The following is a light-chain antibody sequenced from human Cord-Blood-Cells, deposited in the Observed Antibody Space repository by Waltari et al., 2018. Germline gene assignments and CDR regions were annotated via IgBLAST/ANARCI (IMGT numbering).Light chain of an antibody. Sequence: EIVLTQSPGTLSLSPGERATLSCRASQSVSSSYLAWYHQKPDQAPRLLIYGESSRATGIPDRSMGSRSRTGFTRTISILVPEDFAVYYCQQYGSSPPYSYVQAAKLEI. J-gene: IGKJ2*03. CDR1: QSVSSSY. V-gene: IGKV3-20*01. CDR2: GES. CDR3: QQYGSSPPYS.